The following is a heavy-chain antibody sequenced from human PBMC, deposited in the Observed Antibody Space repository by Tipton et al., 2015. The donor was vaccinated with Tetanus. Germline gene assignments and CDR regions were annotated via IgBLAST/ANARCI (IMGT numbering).Heavy chain of an antibody. J-gene: IGHJ5*02. D-gene: IGHD3-10*01. CDR1: GGSISDKKYY. CDR3: ARHLYGYWFDP. V-gene: IGHV4-39*01. CDR2: IYFEGST. Sequence: TLSLTCTVSGGSISDKKYYWGWIRQPPGKGLEWIASIYFEGSTYYSPSLKSRVSIAMDTAQNLFSLRLSSVTATDTAVYYCARHLYGYWFDPWGQGALVTVSS.